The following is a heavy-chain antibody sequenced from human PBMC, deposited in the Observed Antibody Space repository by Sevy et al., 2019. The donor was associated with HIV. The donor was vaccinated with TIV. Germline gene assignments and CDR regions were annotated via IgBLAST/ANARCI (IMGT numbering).Heavy chain of an antibody. J-gene: IGHJ2*01. CDR1: GFTFSSYA. CDR2: ISYDGSNK. D-gene: IGHD3-22*01. CDR3: AREPIFYDSSGYPSWYFDL. V-gene: IGHV3-30-3*01. Sequence: GGSLRLSCAASGFTFSSYAMHWVRQAPGKGLEWVAVISYDGSNKYYADSVKGRFTISRDNSKNTLYLQMNSLRAEDTAAYYCAREPIFYDSSGYPSWYFDLWGRGTLVTVSS.